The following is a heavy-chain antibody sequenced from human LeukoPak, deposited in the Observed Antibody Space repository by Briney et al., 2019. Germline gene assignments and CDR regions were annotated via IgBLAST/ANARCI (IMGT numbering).Heavy chain of an antibody. Sequence: SETLSLTCTVSGGSISSYYWSWIRQPPGKGLEWIGYIYYSGSTNYNPSLKSRVTMSVDTSKNKFSLYLTSVTAADTAVYYCAREGKLTGYFGGLGFNYWGQGILVTVSS. J-gene: IGHJ4*02. D-gene: IGHD2-21*01. CDR1: GGSISSYY. CDR3: AREGKLTGYFGGLGFNY. V-gene: IGHV4-59*01. CDR2: IYYSGST.